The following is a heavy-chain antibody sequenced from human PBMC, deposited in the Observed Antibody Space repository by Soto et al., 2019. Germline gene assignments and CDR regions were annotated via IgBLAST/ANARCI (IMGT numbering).Heavy chain of an antibody. CDR1: GGSISSSSYY. CDR2: IYYSGST. CDR3: ARRWAWFGELSQEYYFDY. V-gene: IGHV4-39*01. J-gene: IGHJ4*02. Sequence: PSETLSLTCTVSGGSISSSSYYWGWIRQPPGKGMEWIGSIYYSGSTYYNPSLKSRVTISVDTSKNQFSLKLSSVTAADTAVYYCARRWAWFGELSQEYYFDYWGQGTLVTVSS. D-gene: IGHD3-10*01.